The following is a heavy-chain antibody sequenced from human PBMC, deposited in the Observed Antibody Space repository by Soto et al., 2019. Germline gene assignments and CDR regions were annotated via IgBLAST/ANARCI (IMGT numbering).Heavy chain of an antibody. Sequence: PSETLSLTCTVSGGSISSYYWSWIRQPPGKGLEWIGYIYYSGSTNYNPSLKSRVTISVDTSKNQFSLKLSSVTAADTAVYYCARLSSRYSGSYTVDYWGQGTLVTVSS. CDR3: ARLSSRYSGSYTVDY. D-gene: IGHD1-26*01. CDR1: GGSISSYY. CDR2: IYYSGST. V-gene: IGHV4-59*08. J-gene: IGHJ4*02.